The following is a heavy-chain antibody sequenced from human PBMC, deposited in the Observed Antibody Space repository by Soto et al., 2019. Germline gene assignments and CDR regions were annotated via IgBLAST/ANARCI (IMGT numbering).Heavy chain of an antibody. V-gene: IGHV4-59*01. CDR2: IYYSGST. CDR1: GGSISSYY. Sequence: SETLSLTCTVSGGSISSYYWSWIRQPPGKGLEWIGYIYYSGSTNYNPSLKSRVTISVDTSKNQFSLKLSSVTAADTAVYYCARNPWGLGENPYYMDVWGKGTTVTVSS. J-gene: IGHJ6*03. D-gene: IGHD3-16*01. CDR3: ARNPWGLGENPYYMDV.